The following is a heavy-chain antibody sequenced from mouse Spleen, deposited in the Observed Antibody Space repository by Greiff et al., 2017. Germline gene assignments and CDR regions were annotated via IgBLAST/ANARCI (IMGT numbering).Heavy chain of an antibody. J-gene: IGHJ3*01. CDR1: GFTFSDYY. Sequence: EVHLVESGGGLVKPGGSLKLSCAASGFTFSDYYMYWVRQTPEKRLEWVATISDGGSYTYYPDSVKGRFTISRDNAKNNLYLQMSSLKSEDTAMYYCAREGDGNYGAWFAYWGQGTLVTVSA. V-gene: IGHV5-4*02. CDR3: AREGDGNYGAWFAY. D-gene: IGHD2-1*01. CDR2: ISDGGSYT.